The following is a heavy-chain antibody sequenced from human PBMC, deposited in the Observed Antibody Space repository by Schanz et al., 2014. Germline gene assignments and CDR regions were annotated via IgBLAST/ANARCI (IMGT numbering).Heavy chain of an antibody. V-gene: IGHV1-69*09. CDR1: GGTFSTYP. CDR3: ARGPLGTSP. J-gene: IGHJ5*02. Sequence: VQLVESGAEVKKPGSSMKVSCKASGGTFSTYPINWLRQAPGQGLEWMGRIIPIHGIVNYAQRFQDRVRITADKSTSTAYMELSSLRSDDTAVYYCARGPLGTSPWGQGTLXTVSS. D-gene: IGHD5-12*01. CDR2: IIPIHGIV.